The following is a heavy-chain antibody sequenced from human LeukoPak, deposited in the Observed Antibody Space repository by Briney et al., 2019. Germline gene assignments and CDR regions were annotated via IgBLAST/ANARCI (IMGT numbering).Heavy chain of an antibody. CDR1: GGSFSGYY. CDR3: ARTEYYDFWSGYSRGDDAFDI. V-gene: IGHV4-34*01. Sequence: SETLSLTCAVYGGSFSGYYWSWIRQPPGKGLEWIGEINHSGSTNYNPSLKSRVTISVDTSKNQFSLKLSSVTAADTAVYYCARTEYYDFWSGYSRGDDAFDIWGQGTMVTVSS. J-gene: IGHJ3*02. D-gene: IGHD3-3*01. CDR2: INHSGST.